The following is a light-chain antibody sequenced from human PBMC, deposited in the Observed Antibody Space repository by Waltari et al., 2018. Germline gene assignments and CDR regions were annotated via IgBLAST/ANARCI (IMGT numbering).Light chain of an antibody. V-gene: IGKV1-39*01. CDR3: QQSYSILYT. CDR1: QSISSY. Sequence: DIQMTQSPSSLSASVGDRVTITCRASQSISSYLNWYHLKPGKAPKLLIYAASSLQSGVPSRFSGSGSGTDFTLTISSLQPEDFATYYCQQSYSILYTFGQGTKLEIK. CDR2: AAS. J-gene: IGKJ2*01.